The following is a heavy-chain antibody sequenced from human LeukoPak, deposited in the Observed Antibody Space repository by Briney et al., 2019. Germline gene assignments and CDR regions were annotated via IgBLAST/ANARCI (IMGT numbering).Heavy chain of an antibody. V-gene: IGHV3-33*06. CDR2: IWYDGSNK. CDR1: GFTFSSYG. D-gene: IGHD2-15*01. J-gene: IGHJ4*02. CDR3: AKSSRDYFDY. Sequence: GGSLRLSCAASGFTFSSYGMHWVRQAPGKGLEWVAVIWYDGSNKYYADSVKGRFTISRDNSKNTLYLQMNSLRAEDTAVYYCAKSSRDYFDYWGQRTLVTVSS.